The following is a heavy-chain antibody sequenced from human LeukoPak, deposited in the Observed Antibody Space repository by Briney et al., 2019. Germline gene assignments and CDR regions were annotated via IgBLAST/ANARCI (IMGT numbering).Heavy chain of an antibody. CDR1: GFTFSSYA. D-gene: IGHD3-10*01. CDR3: AKDRGLLWFGESHWFDP. CDR2: ISCSGGST. J-gene: IGHJ5*02. V-gene: IGHV3-23*01. Sequence: GSLRLSCAASGFTFSSYAMGWVRQAPGKGLEWGSAISCSGGSTYYADSVKGRFTISRDNSKNTLYLQMNSLRAEDTAVYYCAKDRGLLWFGESHWFDPWGQGTLVTVSS.